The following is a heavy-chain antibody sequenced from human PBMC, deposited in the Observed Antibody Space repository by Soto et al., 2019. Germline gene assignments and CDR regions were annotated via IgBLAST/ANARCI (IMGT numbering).Heavy chain of an antibody. CDR1: EFTFSNYG. D-gene: IGHD5-18*01. Sequence: GGSLRLSCAASEFTFSNYGMHWVRQAPGKGLEWVALISSDGSNKYYADSVKGRFTISRDNSKNTLYLQMNSLRAEDTAVYYCAKDGYTYGSADFWGQGSLVTVSS. V-gene: IGHV3-30*18. J-gene: IGHJ4*02. CDR2: ISSDGSNK. CDR3: AKDGYTYGSADF.